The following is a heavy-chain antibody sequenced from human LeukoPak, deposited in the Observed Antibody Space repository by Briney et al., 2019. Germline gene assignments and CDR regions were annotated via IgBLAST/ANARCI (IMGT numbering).Heavy chain of an antibody. CDR2: INHSGST. Sequence: SETLSLTCNVSDGSITSSYHSWAWIRQPPGKGLEWIGEINHSGSTNYNPSLKSRVTISVDTSKNQLSLKLSSMTAADTAVYYCARQWLVSPLFDYWGQGTLVTVSS. D-gene: IGHD6-19*01. CDR1: DGSITSSYHS. V-gene: IGHV4-39*01. CDR3: ARQWLVSPLFDY. J-gene: IGHJ4*02.